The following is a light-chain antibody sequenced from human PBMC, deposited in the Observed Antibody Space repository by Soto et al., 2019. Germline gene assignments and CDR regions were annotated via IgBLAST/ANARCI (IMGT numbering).Light chain of an antibody. CDR3: SSYAGSNNFRV. Sequence: QSALTQPASLSGSPGQSITISCTGTSSDIGAYDYVSWFQQHPGKAPKLMISEVNNRPSGVPDRFSGSKSGNTASLTVSGLQAEDEADYYCSSYAGSNNFRVFGGGTKLTVL. V-gene: IGLV2-8*01. CDR2: EVN. J-gene: IGLJ3*02. CDR1: SSDIGAYDY.